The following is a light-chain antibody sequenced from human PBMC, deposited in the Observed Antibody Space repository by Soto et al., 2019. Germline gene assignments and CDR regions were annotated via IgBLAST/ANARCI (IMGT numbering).Light chain of an antibody. Sequence: QPVLTQPPSVSGAPGQRVTISCTGSSSNIGAGYDVHWYQQLPETAPKLLIYGNSNRPSGVPDRFSGSKSGTSASLAITGLQAEDEADYYCQSYDSSLSGCVFGGGTKLTVL. CDR2: GNS. CDR3: QSYDSSLSGCV. CDR1: SSNIGAGYD. V-gene: IGLV1-40*01. J-gene: IGLJ2*01.